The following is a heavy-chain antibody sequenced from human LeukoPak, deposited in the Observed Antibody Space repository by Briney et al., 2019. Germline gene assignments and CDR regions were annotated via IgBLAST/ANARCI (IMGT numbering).Heavy chain of an antibody. D-gene: IGHD2-15*01. J-gene: IGHJ6*02. V-gene: IGHV4-39*01. CDR3: ARRSHCEGGSCPPV. CDR1: GDSISSSYFSSSYYY. Sequence: SETLSLTYTVSGDSISSSYFSSSYYYWVWIRQPPGKGLEWIGSIYYGGTTYHNPSLKSRVTISSDTSKNQFSLRLRSVTATDRAVYYCARRSHCEGGSCPPVWGQGTTVTVSS. CDR2: IYYGGTT.